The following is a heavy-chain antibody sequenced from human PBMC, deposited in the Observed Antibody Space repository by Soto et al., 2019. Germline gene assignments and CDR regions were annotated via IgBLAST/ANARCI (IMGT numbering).Heavy chain of an antibody. D-gene: IGHD1-1*01. CDR2: INPNSGGT. Sequence: ASVKVSCKSSGYTFTGYYIHWVRQAPGQGLEWMGWINPNSGGTNYAQKFQGWVTMTRDTSISTAYMELSRLRSDDTAVYYCARDGLGTTGYYYGMDVWGQGTTVTVSS. V-gene: IGHV1-2*04. CDR3: ARDGLGTTGYYYGMDV. J-gene: IGHJ6*02. CDR1: GYTFTGYY.